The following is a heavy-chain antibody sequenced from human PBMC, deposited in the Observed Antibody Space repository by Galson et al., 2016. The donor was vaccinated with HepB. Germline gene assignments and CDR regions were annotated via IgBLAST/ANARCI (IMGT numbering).Heavy chain of an antibody. V-gene: IGHV3-33*01. J-gene: IGHJ6*02. CDR3: ARDEELGYYYGMDV. D-gene: IGHD3-10*01. Sequence: SLRLSCAASGFTFSSYAIHWVRQAPGKGLEWVAVIWHDGSNKYCADSVKGRFTISRDNAKNSVYLQMNSLRAEDTAVYYCARDEELGYYYGMDVWGQGTTVTVSS. CDR2: IWHDGSNK. CDR1: GFTFSSYA.